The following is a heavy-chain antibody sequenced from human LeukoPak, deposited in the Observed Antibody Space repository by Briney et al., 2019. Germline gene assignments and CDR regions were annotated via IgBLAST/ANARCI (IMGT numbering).Heavy chain of an antibody. D-gene: IGHD3-10*01. CDR1: GGSISSGSYY. V-gene: IGHV4-61*02. Sequence: SETLSLTCTVSGGSISSGSYYWSWIRQPAGKGLEWIGRIYTSGRTNYNPSLKSPVTISVDTSKNQFSLKLSSVTAADTAVYYCARWFGELTLNYYYYYYMDVWGKGTTVTISS. CDR3: ARWFGELTLNYYYYYYMDV. CDR2: IYTSGRT. J-gene: IGHJ6*03.